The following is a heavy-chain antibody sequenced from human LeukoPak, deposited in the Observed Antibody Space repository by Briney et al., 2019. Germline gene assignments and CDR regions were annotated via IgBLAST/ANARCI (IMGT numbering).Heavy chain of an antibody. CDR3: ARRQRYSSGWYSVDYYYYMDV. V-gene: IGHV4-59*08. CDR1: GGSISSDY. D-gene: IGHD6-19*01. J-gene: IGHJ6*03. Sequence: SETLSLTCTVSGGSISSDYWSWIRQPPGKGLEWIGYIYYSGSTNYNPSLKSRVTISVDTSKNQFSLKLSSVTAADTAVYYCARRQRYSSGWYSVDYYYYMDVWGKGTTVTVSS. CDR2: IYYSGST.